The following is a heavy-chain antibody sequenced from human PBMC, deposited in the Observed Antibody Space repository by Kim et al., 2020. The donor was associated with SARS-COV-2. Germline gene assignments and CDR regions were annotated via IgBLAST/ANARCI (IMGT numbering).Heavy chain of an antibody. CDR3: AKDSGVPAATKTSLYGMDV. Sequence: GGSLRLSCAASGFTFSSYGMHWVRQAPGKGLEWVAVISYDGSNKYYADSVKGRFTISRDNSKNTLYLQMNSLRAEDTAVYYCAKDSGVPAATKTSLYGMDVWGQGATVTGSS. CDR1: GFTFSSYG. J-gene: IGHJ6*02. CDR2: ISYDGSNK. D-gene: IGHD2-2*01. V-gene: IGHV3-30*18.